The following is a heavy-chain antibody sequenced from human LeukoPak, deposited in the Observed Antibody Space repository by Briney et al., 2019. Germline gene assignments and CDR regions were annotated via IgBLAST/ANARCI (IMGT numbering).Heavy chain of an antibody. CDR2: ISSSSSYI. CDR1: GFTFSSYS. CDR3: ARDLTGYSSDWY. V-gene: IGHV3-21*01. Sequence: GGSLRLSCAASGFTFSSYSMNWVRQAPGKGLEWVSSISSSSSYIYYADSVKGRFTISRDNAKNSLYLQMNSLRAEDTAVYYCARDLTGYSSDWYWGQGTLATVSS. D-gene: IGHD6-19*01. J-gene: IGHJ4*02.